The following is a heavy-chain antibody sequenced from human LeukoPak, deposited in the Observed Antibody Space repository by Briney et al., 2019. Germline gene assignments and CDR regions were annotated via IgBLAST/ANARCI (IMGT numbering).Heavy chain of an antibody. CDR2: ISYDGSNK. D-gene: IGHD6-13*01. CDR1: GFTFSSYG. Sequence: GGSLRLSCAASGFTFSSYGMHWVRQAPGKGLEWVAVISYDGSNKYYADSVKGRFTISRDNSKNTLYLQMNSLRAEDTAVYYCARASVEEQLRYYYYYYMDVWGKGTTVTVSS. V-gene: IGHV3-33*05. CDR3: ARASVEEQLRYYYYYYMDV. J-gene: IGHJ6*03.